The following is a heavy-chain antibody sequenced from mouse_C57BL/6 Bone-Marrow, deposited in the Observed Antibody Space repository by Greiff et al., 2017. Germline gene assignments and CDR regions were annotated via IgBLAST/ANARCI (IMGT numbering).Heavy chain of an antibody. V-gene: IGHV14-3*01. J-gene: IGHJ1*03. D-gene: IGHD1-1*01. Sequence: VQLQQSVAELVRPGASVKLSCTASGFNIKNTYMHWVKQRPDQGLEWIGRIDPANGNTKYAPKFQGKATITADTSSNTAYLQLSMLTSEDTASYYCASVLYGSSIYWYFDVWGTGTTVTVSS. CDR2: IDPANGNT. CDR3: ASVLYGSSIYWYFDV. CDR1: GFNIKNTY.